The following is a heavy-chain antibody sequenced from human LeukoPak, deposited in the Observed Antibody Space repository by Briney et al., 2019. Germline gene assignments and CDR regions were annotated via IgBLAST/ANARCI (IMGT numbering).Heavy chain of an antibody. CDR2: MYYSGST. V-gene: IGHV4-30-4*07. D-gene: IGHD2-21*01. Sequence: PSETLSLTCAVSGGSISSGDYSWSWIRQPPGKGLEWIGYMYYSGSTYSNLSLKSRVTMSVDTSKNQFSLKLSSVTAADTAVYYCARGLDTNDWSDAFDIWGQGTMVTVSS. CDR3: ARGLDTNDWSDAFDI. CDR1: GGSISSGDYS. J-gene: IGHJ3*02.